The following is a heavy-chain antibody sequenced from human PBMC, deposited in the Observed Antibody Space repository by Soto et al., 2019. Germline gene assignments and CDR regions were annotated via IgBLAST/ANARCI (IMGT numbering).Heavy chain of an antibody. CDR3: ARVGRYGWDFDH. Sequence: GSLRLSCAASEFSFRSYWMTWVRQAPGKGLEWVALINEDGSQKYYVGSVKGRFIISRDNAKDSVYMQMDSLRAGDTAVYFCARVGRYGWDFDHWGQGTLVTVSS. D-gene: IGHD5-18*01. CDR2: INEDGSQK. J-gene: IGHJ4*02. V-gene: IGHV3-7*01. CDR1: EFSFRSYW.